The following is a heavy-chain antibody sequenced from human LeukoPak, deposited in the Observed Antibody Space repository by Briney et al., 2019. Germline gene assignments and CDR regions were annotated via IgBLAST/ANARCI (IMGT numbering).Heavy chain of an antibody. V-gene: IGHV1-18*01. J-gene: IGHJ6*03. Sequence: ASVKVSCKASGGTFSSYAISWVRQAPGQGLEWMGWISAYNGNTNYAQKLQGRVTMTTDTSTSTAYMELRSLRSDDTAVYYCASGTSYYYYMDVWGKGTTVTVSS. CDR1: GGTFSSYA. CDR2: ISAYNGNT. CDR3: ASGTSYYYYMDV. D-gene: IGHD2-2*01.